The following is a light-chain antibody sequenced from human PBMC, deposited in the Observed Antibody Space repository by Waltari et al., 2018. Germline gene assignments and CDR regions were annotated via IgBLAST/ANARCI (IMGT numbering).Light chain of an antibody. Sequence: QSVLTQPPSVSAAPGQKVTISCSGSSSNIGNNYVSWYQHLPGTAPKLLIYDNYKRPSGIPDRFSGSKSGTSATLDITGLQTGDEADFYGGTWDSSLSAVVFGGGTKLTVL. V-gene: IGLV1-51*01. CDR3: GTWDSSLSAVV. J-gene: IGLJ2*01. CDR1: SSNIGNNY. CDR2: DNY.